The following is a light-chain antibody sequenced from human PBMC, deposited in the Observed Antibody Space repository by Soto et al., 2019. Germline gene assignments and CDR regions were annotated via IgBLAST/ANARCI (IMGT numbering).Light chain of an antibody. V-gene: IGLV2-14*01. Sequence: QSALTQPAFVSGSPGQSITISCTGTSSDVGGYNYVSWYQQHPGKAPKLMIYEVSNRPSGVSNRFSGSKSGNTASLTISGLQAEDEADYYCSSYTSSSTLAVFGGGTKVTVL. CDR1: SSDVGGYNY. J-gene: IGLJ2*01. CDR2: EVS. CDR3: SSYTSSSTLAV.